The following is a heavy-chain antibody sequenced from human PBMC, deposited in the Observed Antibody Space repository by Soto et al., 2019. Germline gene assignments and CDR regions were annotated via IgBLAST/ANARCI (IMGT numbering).Heavy chain of an antibody. CDR3: ARYRREAVAGYTLDN. V-gene: IGHV4-59*01. Sequence: LSLTCTVSGGSISSNYWTWIRHPPGKGLEWIGYVYNSGSTNYNPSLKSRVTISEDTSKSQFSLKVNSMTAADTAVYYCARYRREAVAGYTLDNWGQGILVTVSS. CDR1: GGSISSNY. D-gene: IGHD6-13*01. CDR2: VYNSGST. J-gene: IGHJ4*02.